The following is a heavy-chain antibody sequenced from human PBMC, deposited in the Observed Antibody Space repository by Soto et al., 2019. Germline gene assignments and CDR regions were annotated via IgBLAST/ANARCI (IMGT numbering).Heavy chain of an antibody. CDR3: SIEGGGTGGAFKM. D-gene: IGHD2-15*01. J-gene: IGHJ3*02. CDR1: GYTFTGYY. CDR2: INPNSGGT. V-gene: IGHV1-2*02. Sequence: ASVKGSCKASGYTFTGYYMHWVRQAPGQGLEWMGWINPNSGGTNYAQKFQGRVTMTRDTYISTAYMELSRLRSDDTAVYYRSIEGGGTGGAFKMWGQGTLVTVSS.